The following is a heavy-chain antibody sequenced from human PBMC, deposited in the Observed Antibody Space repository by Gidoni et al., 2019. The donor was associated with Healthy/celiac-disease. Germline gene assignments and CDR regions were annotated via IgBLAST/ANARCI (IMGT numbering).Heavy chain of an antibody. V-gene: IGHV3-9*01. CDR1: RFTFDDYA. CDR2: SSWNSGSI. D-gene: IGHD2-2*02. CDR3: AVCSSTSCYRAWGAFDI. Sequence: EVQLVESGGGLVQPGRSLRLSCQASRFTFDDYAMHLVRQAPGKGLEWVSGSSWNSGSIGYADSVKGRFTISRDNAKNSLYLQMNSLRAEDTAVYYCAVCSSTSCYRAWGAFDIWGQGTMVTVSS. J-gene: IGHJ3*02.